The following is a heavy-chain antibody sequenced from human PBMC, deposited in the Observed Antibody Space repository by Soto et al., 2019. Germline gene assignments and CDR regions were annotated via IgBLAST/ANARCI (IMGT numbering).Heavy chain of an antibody. CDR3: ARGGYCSSTSCYLGDEDAFDI. CDR1: GFTFSSYS. Sequence: GGSLRLSCAASGFTFSSYSMNWVRQAPGKGLEWVSSISSSSSYIYNADSLKGRFTISRDNAKNSLYLQMNSLRAEDTDVYYCARGGYCSSTSCYLGDEDAFDIWGQGTMVTVSS. V-gene: IGHV3-21*01. CDR2: ISSSSSYI. D-gene: IGHD2-2*01. J-gene: IGHJ3*02.